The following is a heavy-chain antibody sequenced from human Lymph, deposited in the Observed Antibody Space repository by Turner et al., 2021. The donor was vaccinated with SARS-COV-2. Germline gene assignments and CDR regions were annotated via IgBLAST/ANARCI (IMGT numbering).Heavy chain of an antibody. Sequence: QVQLVESGGGLVKPGGSLRHSCAASGFTFSDYYMSWIRQAPGKGLEWVSYISSSSTYTNYADSVKGRFTISRDNAKNSMYVQMNSLRAEDTAVYYCARGLLPYYYYGMDVWGQGTTVTVSS. CDR1: GFTFSDYY. CDR2: ISSSSTYT. CDR3: ARGLLPYYYYGMDV. J-gene: IGHJ6*02. D-gene: IGHD3-22*01. V-gene: IGHV3-11*06.